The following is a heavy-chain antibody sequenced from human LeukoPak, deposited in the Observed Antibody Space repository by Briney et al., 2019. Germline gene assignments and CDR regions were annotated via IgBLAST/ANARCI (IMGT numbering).Heavy chain of an antibody. CDR3: ARVVDYYDSSGLDY. J-gene: IGHJ4*02. V-gene: IGHV4-30-4*08. CDR1: GGSISSGDYY. Sequence: SQTLSLTCTVSGGSISSGDYYWSWIRQPPGKGLEWIGYIYYSGSTYYNPSLKSRVTISVDTSKNQFSLKLSSVTAADTAVYYCARVVDYYDSSGLDYWGQGTLVTVPS. D-gene: IGHD3-22*01. CDR2: IYYSGST.